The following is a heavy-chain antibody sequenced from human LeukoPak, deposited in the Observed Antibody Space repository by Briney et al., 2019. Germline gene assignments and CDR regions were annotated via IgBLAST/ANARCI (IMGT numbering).Heavy chain of an antibody. CDR2: INHSGST. J-gene: IGHJ4*02. Sequence: PSETLSLTCAVYGGSFSGYYWSWIRQPPGKGLEWIGEINHSGSTNYNPSLKSRVTIPVDTSKNQFSLKLSSVTAADTAVYYCARRRVIVAFDYWGQGTLVTVSS. V-gene: IGHV4-34*01. CDR3: ARRRVIVAFDY. CDR1: GGSFSGYY. D-gene: IGHD3-22*01.